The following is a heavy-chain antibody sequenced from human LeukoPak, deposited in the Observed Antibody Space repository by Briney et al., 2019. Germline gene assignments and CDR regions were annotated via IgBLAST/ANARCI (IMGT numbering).Heavy chain of an antibody. D-gene: IGHD4-23*01. CDR3: AKNNDYGGSYWYFDL. CDR1: GYTFTGYY. J-gene: IGHJ2*01. Sequence: SCKASGYTFTGYYMHWVRQAPGKGLEWVAVISYDETNKYYEDFVKGRFTISRDSSKNTLYLQMSSLRDEDTAVYYCAKNNDYGGSYWYFDLWGRGTLVTVSS. CDR2: ISYDETNK. V-gene: IGHV3-30*04.